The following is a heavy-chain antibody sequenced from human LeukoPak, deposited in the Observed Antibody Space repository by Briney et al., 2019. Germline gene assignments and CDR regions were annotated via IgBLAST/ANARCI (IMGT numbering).Heavy chain of an antibody. D-gene: IGHD3/OR15-3a*01. Sequence: PGGSLRLSCAASGFTFSSYSMNWVRQAPGKGLEWVSSISSSSSYIYYADSVKGRFTISRDNAKNSLYLQMDSLRAEDTAVYYCARGDSDYYYYYMDVWGKGTTVTISS. CDR3: ARGDSDYYYYYMDV. CDR1: GFTFSSYS. CDR2: ISSSSSYI. J-gene: IGHJ6*03. V-gene: IGHV3-21*01.